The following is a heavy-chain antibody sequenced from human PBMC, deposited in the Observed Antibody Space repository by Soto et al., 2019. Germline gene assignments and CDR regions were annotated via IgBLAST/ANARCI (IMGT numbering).Heavy chain of an antibody. CDR3: AIGKCGDYAPLGY. V-gene: IGHV3-13*01. J-gene: IGHJ4*02. Sequence: VQLVESGGGLVQPGGSLRLSFAASGFTFSSYDMHWVRQATGKGLVWVSAIGTAGDTYYPGSVKGRFTIARENAKNSLYLEMDSLRAGDTAVYYCAIGKCGDYAPLGYWGQGTLVTVSS. CDR1: GFTFSSYD. CDR2: IGTAGDT. D-gene: IGHD4-17*01.